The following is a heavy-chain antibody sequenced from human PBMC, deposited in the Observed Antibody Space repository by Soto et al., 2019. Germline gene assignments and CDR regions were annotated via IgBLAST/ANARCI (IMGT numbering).Heavy chain of an antibody. D-gene: IGHD2-8*01. CDR1: GGSISSYY. J-gene: IGHJ6*02. CDR2: IYYSGST. V-gene: IGHV4-59*01. Sequence: SETLSLTCTVSGGSISSYYWSWIRQPPGKGLEWIGYIYYSGSTNYNPSLKSRVTISVDTSKNQSSLKLSSVTAADTAVYYCARAGHSMLYYYYYGMDVWGQGTTVTVSS. CDR3: ARAGHSMLYYYYYGMDV.